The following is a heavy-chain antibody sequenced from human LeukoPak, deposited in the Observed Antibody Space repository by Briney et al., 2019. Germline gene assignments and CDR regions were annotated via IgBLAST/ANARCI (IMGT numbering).Heavy chain of an antibody. CDR1: GYTFSGSY. CDR2: INPNSGGT. CDR3: ARDYSSSLSPHNWFDP. J-gene: IGHJ5*02. Sequence: ASVKVSCKASGYTFSGSYIHWVRQAPGQGLEWMGWINPNSGGTNYAQKFQGRVTMTRDTSISTAYMELSRLRSDDTAVYYCARDYSSSLSPHNWFDPWGQGTLVTVSS. D-gene: IGHD6-13*01. V-gene: IGHV1-2*02.